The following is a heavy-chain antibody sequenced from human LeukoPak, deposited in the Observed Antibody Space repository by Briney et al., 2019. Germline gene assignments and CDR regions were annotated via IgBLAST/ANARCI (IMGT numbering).Heavy chain of an antibody. V-gene: IGHV4-59*12. D-gene: IGHD6-19*01. J-gene: IGHJ4*02. CDR3: ARETYSSGWYFDY. CDR1: GDSISSYF. Sequence: KASETLSLTCVVSGDSISSYFWSWIRQPPGKGLEWIGDIFYSGPTNYNPSLESRVTISLDTSQNQFSLKLSSVTAADTAVYYCARETYSSGWYFDYCGQGTLVTVSS. CDR2: IFYSGPT.